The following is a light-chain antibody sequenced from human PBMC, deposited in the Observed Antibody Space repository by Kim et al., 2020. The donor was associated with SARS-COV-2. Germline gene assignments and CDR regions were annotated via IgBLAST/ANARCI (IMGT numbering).Light chain of an antibody. J-gene: IGLJ3*02. V-gene: IGLV3-1*01. CDR1: NLGDKY. CDR3: QTWDGITAV. CDR2: QDT. Sequence: SVSPGQKASITCSGDNLGDKYACWYQQKPGQSPLLVIYQDTRRPSGIPDRFSGSNSGNTATPTISGTQAMDEADYYCQTWDGITAVFGGGTQLTVL.